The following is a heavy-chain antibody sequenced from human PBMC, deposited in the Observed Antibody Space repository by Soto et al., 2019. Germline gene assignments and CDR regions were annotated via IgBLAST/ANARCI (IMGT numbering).Heavy chain of an antibody. D-gene: IGHD5-18*01. CDR2: IWYDGSNK. J-gene: IGHJ4*02. CDR3: ARSSGIPAYSYGSPDY. Sequence: GGSLRLSCAASGFTFSSYGMHWVRQAPGKGREWVAVIWYDGSNKYYADSVKGRFTISRDNSKNTLYLQMNSLRAEDTAVYYCARSSGIPAYSYGSPDYWGQGTLVTVSS. V-gene: IGHV3-33*01. CDR1: GFTFSSYG.